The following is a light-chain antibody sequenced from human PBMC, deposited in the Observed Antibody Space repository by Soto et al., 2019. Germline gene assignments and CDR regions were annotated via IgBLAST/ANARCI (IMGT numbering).Light chain of an antibody. CDR2: DAS. J-gene: IGKJ4*01. Sequence: DIQMTQSPSTLSASVGDRVTITFRASQSLNNYLAWYQQKPGKAPKLLIYDASTLERGVPSRFSGTGSGTEFTLTISSLQPEDFATYFCKQSSAFPLTFGGGTKVDIK. CDR1: QSLNNY. CDR3: KQSSAFPLT. V-gene: IGKV1-5*01.